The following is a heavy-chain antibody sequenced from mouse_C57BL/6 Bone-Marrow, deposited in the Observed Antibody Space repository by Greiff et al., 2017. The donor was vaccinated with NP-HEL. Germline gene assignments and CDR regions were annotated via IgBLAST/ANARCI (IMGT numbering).Heavy chain of an antibody. CDR1: GYTFTSYG. CDR3: ARPPPTVVNFDY. D-gene: IGHD1-1*01. J-gene: IGHJ2*01. CDR2: IYPRSGNT. V-gene: IGHV1-81*01. Sequence: QVQLQQSGAELARPGASVKLSCKASGYTFTSYGISWVKQRTGQGLEWIGEIYPRSGNTYYNEKFKGKATLTADKSSSTAYMELRSLTSEDSAVYFCARPPPTVVNFDYWGQGTTITVSS.